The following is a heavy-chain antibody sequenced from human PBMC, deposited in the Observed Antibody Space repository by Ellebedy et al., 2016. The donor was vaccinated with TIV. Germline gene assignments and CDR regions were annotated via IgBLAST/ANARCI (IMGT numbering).Heavy chain of an antibody. V-gene: IGHV4-59*01. CDR1: GGSISSYY. CDR2: IHYSGST. CDR3: ARMDYRDYYFDY. Sequence: MPSEILSLTCTVSGGSISSYYWNWIRQPPGKGLEWIGYIHYSGSTNYNPSLKSRVTISVDTYKNQFSLKLSSVTAADTDVYYCARMDYRDYYFDYWGQGTLVTVSS. D-gene: IGHD4-17*01. J-gene: IGHJ4*02.